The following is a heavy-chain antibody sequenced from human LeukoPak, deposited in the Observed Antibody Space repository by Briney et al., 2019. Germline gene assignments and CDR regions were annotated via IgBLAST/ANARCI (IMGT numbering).Heavy chain of an antibody. CDR3: AREVGVAARLYYYMDV. Sequence: ASVKVSCKASGGTFSSYAISWVRQAPGQGLEWMGGIIPIFGTANYAQKFQGRVTITADKSTSTAYMELSSLRSEDTAVYYCAREVGVAARLYYYMDVWGKGTTVTVSS. CDR1: GGTFSSYA. D-gene: IGHD6-6*01. CDR2: IIPIFGTA. J-gene: IGHJ6*03. V-gene: IGHV1-69*06.